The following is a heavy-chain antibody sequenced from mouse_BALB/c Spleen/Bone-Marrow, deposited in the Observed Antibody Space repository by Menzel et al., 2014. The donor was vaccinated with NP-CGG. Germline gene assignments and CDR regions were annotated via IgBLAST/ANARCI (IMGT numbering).Heavy chain of an antibody. CDR2: INPGSGGI. CDR1: GYAFTNYW. J-gene: IGHJ4*01. V-gene: IGHV1-54*01. CDR3: ARELVRGMDY. D-gene: IGHD1-1*01. Sequence: QVHVKQSGAELVRPGTSVKVSCKASGYAFTNYWIEWIKQRPGQGLEWIGVINPGSGGINYNEKFKGKATLTADKSSSTAYMQLSSLTSGDSAVYFCARELVRGMDYWGQGTSVTVSS.